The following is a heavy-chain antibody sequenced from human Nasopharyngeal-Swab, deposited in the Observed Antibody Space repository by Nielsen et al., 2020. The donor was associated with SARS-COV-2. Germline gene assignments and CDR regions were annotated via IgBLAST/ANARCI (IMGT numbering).Heavy chain of an antibody. Sequence: GESLKISCAASGFTFSSYWMSWVRQAPGKGLEWVVNIKQDGSEKYYVDSVKGRFTISRDNAKNSLYLQMNSLRAEDTAVYYCARASGSSWDFDYWGQGTLVTVSS. CDR2: IKQDGSEK. V-gene: IGHV3-7*03. CDR1: GFTFSSYW. D-gene: IGHD6-13*01. CDR3: ARASGSSWDFDY. J-gene: IGHJ4*02.